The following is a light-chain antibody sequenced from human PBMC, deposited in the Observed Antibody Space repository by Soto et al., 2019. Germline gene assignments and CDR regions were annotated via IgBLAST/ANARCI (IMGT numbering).Light chain of an antibody. CDR1: QSISSY. V-gene: IGKV1-39*01. CDR3: QQRYSTPWT. J-gene: IGKJ1*01. CDR2: AAS. Sequence: DIQMTQSPSSLSASVGDRVTITCRASQSISSYLNWYQQKPGKAPKLLIYAASSLQSGVPSRFSGSGSGTDFTLTISSLQPEDFATYYCQQRYSTPWTFGQGNEVEIK.